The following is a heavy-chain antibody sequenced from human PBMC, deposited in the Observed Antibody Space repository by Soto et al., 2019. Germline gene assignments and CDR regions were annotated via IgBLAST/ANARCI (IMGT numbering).Heavy chain of an antibody. J-gene: IGHJ4*02. CDR1: GFTFSSYA. CDR2: ISYDGSNK. V-gene: IGHV3-30-3*01. Sequence: QVQLVESGGGVVQPGRSLRLSCAASGFTFSSYAMHWVRQAPGKGLEWVAVISYDGSNKYYADSVKGRFTISRDNSKNTLYLQMNSLRAEDTAVYYCAREVKYWGQGTLVTVSS. CDR3: AREVKY.